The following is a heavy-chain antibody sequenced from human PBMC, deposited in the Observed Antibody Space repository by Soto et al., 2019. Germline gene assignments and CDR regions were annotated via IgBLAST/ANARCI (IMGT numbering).Heavy chain of an antibody. J-gene: IGHJ4*02. V-gene: IGHV3-23*01. CDR3: AKVHSSAHFDY. D-gene: IGHD6-19*01. CDR1: GFTFSSYA. CDR2: ISGSGGST. Sequence: GGSLRLSCAASGFTFSSYAMSWVRQAPGKGLEWVSAISGSGGSTYYADSVKGRFTVSRDNSKNTLYLQMNSLRAEDTAVYYYAKVHSSAHFDYWGQGTLVTVSS.